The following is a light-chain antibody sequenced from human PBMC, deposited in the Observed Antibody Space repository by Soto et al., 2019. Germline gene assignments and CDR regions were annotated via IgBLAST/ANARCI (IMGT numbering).Light chain of an antibody. CDR3: AAWDDSLKGVV. CDR1: SSNIGSNS. Sequence: QPVLTQPPSASGTPGQRVTISCSGSSSNIGSNSVNWYQQLPGTAPKLLMYSSNQRPSGVPDRFSGSKSGTSASLAISGLQSEDEADCYCAAWDDSLKGVVFGGGTKLTVL. V-gene: IGLV1-44*01. CDR2: SSN. J-gene: IGLJ2*01.